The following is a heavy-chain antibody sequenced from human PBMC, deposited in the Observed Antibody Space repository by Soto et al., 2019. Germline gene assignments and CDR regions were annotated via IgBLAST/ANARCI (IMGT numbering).Heavy chain of an antibody. V-gene: IGHV1-8*01. D-gene: IGHD3-22*01. Sequence: GASVKVSCKASGYTFTSYDINWVRQATGQGLEWMGWMNPNSGNTGYAQKFQGRVTMTRNTSISTAYMELSSLRAEDTAVYYCARDPYYDSSGYLASYGMDVWGQGTMVTVSS. CDR3: ARDPYYDSSGYLASYGMDV. CDR2: MNPNSGNT. CDR1: GYTFTSYD. J-gene: IGHJ6*02.